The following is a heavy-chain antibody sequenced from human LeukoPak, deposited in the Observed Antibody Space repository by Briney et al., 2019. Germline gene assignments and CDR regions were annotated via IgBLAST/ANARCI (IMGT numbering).Heavy chain of an antibody. CDR3: AGRRGGYRIDY. CDR2: IYYSGST. V-gene: IGHV4-59*08. D-gene: IGHD1-1*01. CDR1: GGSISSYY. J-gene: IGHJ4*02. Sequence: SETLSLTCTVPGGSISSYYWSWIRQPPGKGLEWIGYIYYSGSTNYNPSLKSRVTISVDTSKNQFSLKLSSVTAADTAVYYCAGRRGGYRIDYWGQGTPVTVSS.